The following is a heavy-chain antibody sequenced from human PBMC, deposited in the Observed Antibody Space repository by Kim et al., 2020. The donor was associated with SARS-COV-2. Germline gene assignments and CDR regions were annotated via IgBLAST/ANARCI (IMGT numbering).Heavy chain of an antibody. CDR1: GFTFNNAW. J-gene: IGHJ4*02. CDR3: TTSMTTPLGT. D-gene: IGHD4-17*01. Sequence: GGSLRLSCAASGFTFNNAWMNWVRQAPGKGLEWVGRINIKTDGGTTDYAAPVKGRFTISSDDSKNMLYLQMNSLKTEDTAVYYCTTSMTTPLGTWGQGT. CDR2: INIKTDGGTT. V-gene: IGHV3-15*01.